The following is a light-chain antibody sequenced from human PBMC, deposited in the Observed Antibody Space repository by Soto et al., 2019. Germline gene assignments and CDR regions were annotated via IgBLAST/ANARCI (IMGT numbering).Light chain of an antibody. CDR1: QSISNF. J-gene: IGKJ1*01. CDR3: QQSYNTPRT. V-gene: IGKV1-39*01. CDR2: SSS. Sequence: DIQLTQSPSSLSASVGDRVTITCRASQSISNFLNWYQQRPGQAPKLLISSSSNVQSGVPSRFSGRGSWTDFPLTISGLQPEDAASYCCQQSYNTPRTFGQGTKVEI.